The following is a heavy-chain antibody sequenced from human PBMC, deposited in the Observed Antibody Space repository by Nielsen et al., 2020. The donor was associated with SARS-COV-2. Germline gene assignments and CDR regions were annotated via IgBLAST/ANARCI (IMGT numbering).Heavy chain of an antibody. CDR2: IYSGGST. CDR1: GFTVSSNY. J-gene: IGHJ4*02. D-gene: IGHD3-9*01. Sequence: GGSLRLSCAASGFTVSSNYMSWVRQAPGKGLEWVSVIYSGGSTYYADSVKGRLTISRDNAKNSLYLQMNSLRAEDTAVYYCASVAYDILTGYYLYWGQGTLVTVSS. V-gene: IGHV3-53*01. CDR3: ASVAYDILTGYYLY.